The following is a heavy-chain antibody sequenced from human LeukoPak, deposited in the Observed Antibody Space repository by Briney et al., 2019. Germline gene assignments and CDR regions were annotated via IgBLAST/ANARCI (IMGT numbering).Heavy chain of an antibody. CDR1: GGSISSYY. CDR2: IYYSGST. Sequence: SETLSLTCTVSGGSISSYYWSWLRQPPGKGLEWIGYIYYSGSTNYNPSLKSRVTISVDTSKNQFSLKLSSVTAADTAVYYCARLSIAAAGTSSFDYWGQGTLVTVSS. D-gene: IGHD6-13*01. J-gene: IGHJ4*02. V-gene: IGHV4-59*01. CDR3: ARLSIAAAGTSSFDY.